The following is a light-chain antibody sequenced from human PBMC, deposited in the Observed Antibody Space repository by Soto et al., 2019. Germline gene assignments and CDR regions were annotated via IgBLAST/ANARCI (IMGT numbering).Light chain of an antibody. J-gene: IGKJ1*01. Sequence: DIQMTQSPSTLSGFVGDRVTIPCRASQSISSWLAWYQQKPGKAPKLLIYKASSLESGVPSRFSGSGSGTEFTLTISSLQPDDFATYYCQQYNSYWTFGQGTKVDIK. CDR2: KAS. V-gene: IGKV1-5*03. CDR3: QQYNSYWT. CDR1: QSISSW.